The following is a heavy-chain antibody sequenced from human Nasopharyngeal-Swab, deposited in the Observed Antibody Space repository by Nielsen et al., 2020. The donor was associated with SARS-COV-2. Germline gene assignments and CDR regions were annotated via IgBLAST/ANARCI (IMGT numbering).Heavy chain of an antibody. CDR2: FYSGGTT. D-gene: IGHD2-2*01. CDR3: ARGSTVSSYYHYMDV. J-gene: IGHJ6*03. CDR1: GFTVSSNY. V-gene: IGHV3-66*01. Sequence: GGSLRLSCAASGFTVSSNYMHWVRQAPGEGLEWVSAFYSGGTTYYADSVKGRVTTSRDNSNNTVYLQMNSLRAEDAAVYYCARGSTVSSYYHYMDVWGKGTTVTVSS.